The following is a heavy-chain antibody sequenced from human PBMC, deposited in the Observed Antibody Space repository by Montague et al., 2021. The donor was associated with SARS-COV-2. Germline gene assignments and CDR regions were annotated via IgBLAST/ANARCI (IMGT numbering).Heavy chain of an antibody. CDR2: IYYSGST. V-gene: IGHV4-39*01. Sequence: SETLSLTCTVSGGSISSSNYYWGWIRQPPGKGLEWIGSIYYSGSTYYNPSLKSRVTISVDTSKNQFSLKLSSVTAADTAVYYCASPTYYYDSSGSGAFDIWGQGTMVTVSS. CDR3: ASPTYYYDSSGSGAFDI. J-gene: IGHJ3*02. D-gene: IGHD3-22*01. CDR1: GGSISSSNYY.